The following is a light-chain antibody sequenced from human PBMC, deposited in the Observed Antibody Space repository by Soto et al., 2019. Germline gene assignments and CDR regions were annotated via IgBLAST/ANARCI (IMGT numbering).Light chain of an antibody. J-gene: IGKJ5*01. CDR2: WSS. V-gene: IGKV4-1*01. Sequence: DIVMTQSPDSLAVSLGERATIKCKSSQTVLSSSNNRNYLVWYQQKSGQSPKLLIYWSSTRASGVPDRFTGSGSGTDFALTISIIQAEDVGIYFCHQHYDLPTFGQGTRLE. CDR1: QTVLSSSNNRNY. CDR3: HQHYDLPT.